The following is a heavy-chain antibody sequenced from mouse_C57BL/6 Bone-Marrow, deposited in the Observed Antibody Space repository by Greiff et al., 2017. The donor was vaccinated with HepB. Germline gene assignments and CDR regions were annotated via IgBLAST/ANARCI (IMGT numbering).Heavy chain of an antibody. V-gene: IGHV1-69*01. J-gene: IGHJ4*01. Sequence: QVQLQQPGAELVMPGASVKLSCKASGYTFTSYWMHWVKQRPGQGLEWIGEIDPSDSYTNYNQKFKGKSTLTVDKSSSTAYMQLSSLTSEDSAVYYCARGGGLRHYYYAMDYWGQGTSVTVSS. CDR1: GYTFTSYW. CDR3: ARGGGLRHYYYAMDY. D-gene: IGHD2-4*01. CDR2: IDPSDSYT.